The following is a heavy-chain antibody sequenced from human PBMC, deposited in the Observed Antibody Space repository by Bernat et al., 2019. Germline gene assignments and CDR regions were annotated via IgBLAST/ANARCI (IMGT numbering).Heavy chain of an antibody. CDR2: ISSISSYT. CDR1: GFTFSDYY. CDR3: ARGTSTSAPYMDV. Sequence: QVQLVESGGGLVKPGGSLRLSCAASGFTFSDYYMSWIRQAPGKGLDWVSYISSISSYTNYADSVKGRVTITRDNAKNSRFLQMNSLRAEDTAVYYCARGTSTSAPYMDVWGKGTTVTVSS. V-gene: IGHV3-11*05. J-gene: IGHJ6*03.